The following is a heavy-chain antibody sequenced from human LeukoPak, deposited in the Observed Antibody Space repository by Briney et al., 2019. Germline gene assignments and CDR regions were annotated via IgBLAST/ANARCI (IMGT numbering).Heavy chain of an antibody. CDR1: GFTFSSYA. CDR2: TSGSGGST. D-gene: IGHD3-10*01. Sequence: PGGSLRLSCAASGFTFSSYAISWVRQAPGKGLEWVSATSGSGGSTYYADSVKGRFTISRDNSKNTLYLQMNSLRAEDTAVYYCARDLDYYGSGSYPNYWGQGTLVTVSS. J-gene: IGHJ4*02. CDR3: ARDLDYYGSGSYPNY. V-gene: IGHV3-23*01.